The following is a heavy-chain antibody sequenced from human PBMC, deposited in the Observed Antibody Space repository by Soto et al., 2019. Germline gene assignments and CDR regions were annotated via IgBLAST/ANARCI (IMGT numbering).Heavy chain of an antibody. V-gene: IGHV3-48*01. D-gene: IGHD3-10*01. CDR2: ISSSSSNI. J-gene: IGHJ4*02. Sequence: EVQLVESGGGLVQPGGSLRLSCAASGFTFSSYSMNWVRQAPGKVLEWVSYISSSSSNIYYADSVKGRFTISRDNAKNSLDLQMNSLSAEDTAVYYCARANYYGSPGDFDYWGQGTLVTVSS. CDR1: GFTFSSYS. CDR3: ARANYYGSPGDFDY.